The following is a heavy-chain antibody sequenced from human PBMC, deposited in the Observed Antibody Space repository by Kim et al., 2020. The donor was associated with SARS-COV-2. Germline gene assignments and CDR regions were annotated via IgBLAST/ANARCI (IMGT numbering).Heavy chain of an antibody. CDR1: GYTFTSYG. CDR3: ARDNTLYCSSTSCYLYYGMDV. D-gene: IGHD2-2*01. Sequence: ASVKVSCKASGYTFTSYGTSWVRQAPGQGLEWMGWISAYNGNTNYAQKLQGRVTMTTDTSTSTAYLELRSLRSDDTTVYYCARDNTLYCSSTSCYLYYGMDVWGQGTTVPVSS. J-gene: IGHJ6*02. V-gene: IGHV1-18*01. CDR2: ISAYNGNT.